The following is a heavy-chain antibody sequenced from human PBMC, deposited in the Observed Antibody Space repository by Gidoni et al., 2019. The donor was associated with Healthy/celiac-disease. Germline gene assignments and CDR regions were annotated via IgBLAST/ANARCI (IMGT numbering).Heavy chain of an antibody. Sequence: QVQLVQSGAEVKKPGSSVKVSCKASGGTFSSYAISWVRQAPGQGLEWMGRIIPILGIANYAQKFQGRVTITADKSTSTAYMELSSLRSEDTAVYYCARGRAYCSGGSCSVPWGQGTLVTVSS. J-gene: IGHJ5*02. D-gene: IGHD2-15*01. CDR1: GGTFSSYA. CDR3: ARGRAYCSGGSCSVP. V-gene: IGHV1-69*04. CDR2: IIPILGIA.